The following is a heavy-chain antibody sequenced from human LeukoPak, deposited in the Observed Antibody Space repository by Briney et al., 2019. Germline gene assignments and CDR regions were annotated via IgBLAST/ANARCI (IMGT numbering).Heavy chain of an antibody. J-gene: IGHJ4*02. Sequence: SETLSLTCTVSGGSISSYYWSWLRQPPGKGLEWLGYIYYSGSTNYNPSLKSRVTISVDTSKNQFSLKLSSVTAADTAVYYCARAAVYSSGWYFDYWGQGTLVTVSS. CDR1: GGSISSYY. V-gene: IGHV4-59*01. CDR3: ARAAVYSSGWYFDY. CDR2: IYYSGST. D-gene: IGHD6-19*01.